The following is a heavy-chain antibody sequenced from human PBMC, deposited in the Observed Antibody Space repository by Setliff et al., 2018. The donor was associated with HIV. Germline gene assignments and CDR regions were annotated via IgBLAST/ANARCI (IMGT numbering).Heavy chain of an antibody. CDR1: GGSISSSNW. V-gene: IGHV4-4*02. J-gene: IGHJ4*02. CDR2: IYHSGST. D-gene: IGHD5-18*01. CDR3: ARDGGYSYGIGGITYYFDY. Sequence: PSETLSLTCAVSGGSISSSNWWSWVRQPPGKGLEWIGEIYHSGSTNHNPSLKSRVTISVDKSKNQFSLKLSSVTAADTAVYYCARDGGYSYGIGGITYYFDYWGQGTLVTSPQ.